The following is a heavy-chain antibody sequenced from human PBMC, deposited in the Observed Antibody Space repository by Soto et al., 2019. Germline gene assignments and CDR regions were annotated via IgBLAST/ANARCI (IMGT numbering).Heavy chain of an antibody. D-gene: IGHD3-3*01. J-gene: IGHJ4*02. Sequence: SETLSLTSTVSGYSVTSDIHYWGWIRQPPGKGLESIANIYYDGNTYYNPSLKGRVTISLDTSKNQFSLRLNSVTAADTAVYYCARSSIKPQVFMYPFDSWSQGTLVTVSS. CDR3: ARSSIKPQVFMYPFDS. CDR2: IYYDGNT. CDR1: GYSVTSDIHY. V-gene: IGHV4-39*01.